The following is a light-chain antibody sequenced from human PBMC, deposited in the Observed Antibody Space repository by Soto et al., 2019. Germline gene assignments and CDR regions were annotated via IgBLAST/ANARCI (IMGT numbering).Light chain of an antibody. CDR1: QSVTSSY. CDR2: GAS. V-gene: IGKV3-20*01. Sequence: EIVLTQSPGTLSLSPGERATLSCRASQSVTSSYLAWYQQKPGQAPRLVMYGASIRTSGIPDRFSGSGSGTDFTLTISRLEPEDFAVYYCQQYVRSPWTFGQGTQVEIK. J-gene: IGKJ1*01. CDR3: QQYVRSPWT.